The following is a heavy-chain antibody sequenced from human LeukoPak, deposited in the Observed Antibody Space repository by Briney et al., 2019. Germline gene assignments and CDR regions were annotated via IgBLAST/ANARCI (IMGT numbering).Heavy chain of an antibody. V-gene: IGHV3-48*04. CDR3: ARGGPGSSWYPDAFDI. J-gene: IGHJ3*02. Sequence: PGGSLRLSCAASGFTFSSYSMNWVRQAPGKGLEWVSYISSSSSTIYYADSVKGRFTISRDNAKNSLYLQMNSLRAEDTAVYYCARGGPGSSWYPDAFDIWGQGTMVTVSS. CDR2: ISSSSSTI. D-gene: IGHD6-13*01. CDR1: GFTFSSYS.